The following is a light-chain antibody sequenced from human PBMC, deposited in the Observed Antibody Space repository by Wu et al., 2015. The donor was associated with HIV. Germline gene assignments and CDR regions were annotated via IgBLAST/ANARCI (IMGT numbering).Light chain of an antibody. CDR2: GTS. J-gene: IGKJ4*01. CDR3: QQRCNWPLT. Sequence: GERATLVLAGPVRVWAATWPGISRNLGQAPSLLMYGTSIRATGVPARFRGSGSGTDFTLTISSLEPEDFAVYYCQQRCNWPLTFGGGTKVEIK. V-gene: IGKV3-11*01. CDR1: RVWAAT.